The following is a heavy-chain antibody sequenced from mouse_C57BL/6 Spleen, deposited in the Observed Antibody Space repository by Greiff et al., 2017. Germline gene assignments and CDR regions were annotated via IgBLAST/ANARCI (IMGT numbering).Heavy chain of an antibody. Sequence: VKLMESGPELVKPGASVKISCKASGYAFSSSWMNWVKQRPGKGLEWIGRIYPGDGDTNYNGKFKGKATLTADKSSSTAYMQLSSLTSEDSAVYFCARTVLGDFDYWGQGTTLTVSS. CDR3: ARTVLGDFDY. D-gene: IGHD3-3*01. CDR2: IYPGDGDT. V-gene: IGHV1-82*01. CDR1: GYAFSSSW. J-gene: IGHJ2*01.